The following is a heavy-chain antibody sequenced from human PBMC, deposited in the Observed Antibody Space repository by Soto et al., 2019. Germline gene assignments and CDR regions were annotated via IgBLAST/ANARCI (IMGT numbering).Heavy chain of an antibody. CDR1: GFTFDDYA. D-gene: IGHD3-3*01. CDR3: AKGPICGVGPLGYFDY. V-gene: IGHV3-9*01. Sequence: EVQLVESGGGLVQPGRSLRLSCAASGFTFDDYAMHWVRQAPGKGLEWVSGISWNSGSIGYADSVKGRFTISRDNAKNSLYLQMNSLRAEDTALYYCAKGPICGVGPLGYFDYWGQGTLVTVSS. CDR2: ISWNSGSI. J-gene: IGHJ4*02.